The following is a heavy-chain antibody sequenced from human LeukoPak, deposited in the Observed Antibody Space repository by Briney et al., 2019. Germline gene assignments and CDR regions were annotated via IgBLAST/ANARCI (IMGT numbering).Heavy chain of an antibody. CDR1: SGSISSGSYY. J-gene: IGHJ1*01. V-gene: IGHV4-39*07. Sequence: SETLSLTCTVSSGSISSGSYYWGWIRQPPGKGLEWIGSIYYSGSTYYNPSLKSRVTISVDTSKNQFSLKLSSVTAADTAVYYCARGPWIEQWLPEYFQHWGQGTLVTVSS. D-gene: IGHD6-19*01. CDR3: ARGPWIEQWLPEYFQH. CDR2: IYYSGST.